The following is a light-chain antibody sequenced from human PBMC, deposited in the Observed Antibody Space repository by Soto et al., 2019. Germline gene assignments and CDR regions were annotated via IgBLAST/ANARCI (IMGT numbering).Light chain of an antibody. V-gene: IGKV3-11*01. J-gene: IGKJ1*01. CDR2: DAS. CDR3: QPRRT. CDR1: QCVSSY. Sequence: EIVLTQSPATLSLSPGERATLSCRASQCVSSYLAWYQQKPGQAPRLLIYDASNRATGIPARFSGSGSGTDFTLTLTSLEPEDFAVYYCQPRRTFGQGTKVEIK.